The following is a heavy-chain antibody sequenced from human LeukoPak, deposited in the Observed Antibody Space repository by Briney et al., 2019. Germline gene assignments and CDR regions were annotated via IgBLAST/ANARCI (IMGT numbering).Heavy chain of an antibody. CDR2: IYSGGST. V-gene: IGHV3-53*01. J-gene: IGHJ4*02. Sequence: GGSLRLSCAASGFTVSSNYMSWVRQAPGKGLVWVSVIYSGGSTYYADSVKGRFTISRDNSKNTLYLQMNSLRAEDTAVYYCARVPLFQRWLQYDYWGQGTLVTVSS. CDR3: ARVPLFQRWLQYDY. CDR1: GFTVSSNY. D-gene: IGHD5-24*01.